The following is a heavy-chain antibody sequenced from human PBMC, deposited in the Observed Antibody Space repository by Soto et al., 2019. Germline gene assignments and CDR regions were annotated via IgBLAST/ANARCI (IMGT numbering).Heavy chain of an antibody. V-gene: IGHV1-18*01. J-gene: IGHJ6*03. Sequence: QDQLVQSGAEVKKPGASVTVSCKASGYSFTNYGVTWVRQAPGQGLEWMGWISAFNGNTHYAQNLQGRVTMTTDASTSTAYMEMRSLRSDDTAVYYWASDSGVAPPVSDNTHYYCYLDVWGKGTPVTVSS. D-gene: IGHD2-15*01. CDR3: ASDSGVAPPVSDNTHYYCYLDV. CDR1: GYSFTNYG. CDR2: ISAFNGNT.